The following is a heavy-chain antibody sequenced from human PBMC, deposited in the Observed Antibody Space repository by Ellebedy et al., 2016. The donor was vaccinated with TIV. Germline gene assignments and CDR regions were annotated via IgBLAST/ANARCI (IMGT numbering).Heavy chain of an antibody. CDR1: GGTFSSYA. Sequence: SAKVSCXASGGTFSSYAISWVRQAPGQGLEWMGGIIPIFGTANYAQKFQGRVTITADESTSTAYMELSSLRSEDTAVYYCARDRAVVAADFWSGYWFDPWGQGTLVTVSS. CDR3: ARDRAVVAADFWSGYWFDP. CDR2: IIPIFGTA. V-gene: IGHV1-69*13. J-gene: IGHJ5*02. D-gene: IGHD3-3*01.